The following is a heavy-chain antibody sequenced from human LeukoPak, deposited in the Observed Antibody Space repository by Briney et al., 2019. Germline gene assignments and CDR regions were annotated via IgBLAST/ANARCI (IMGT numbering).Heavy chain of an antibody. V-gene: IGHV1-18*01. CDR1: GYTFTNYG. J-gene: IGHJ4*02. Sequence: GAAVNVSLKGSGYTFTNYGIRWVRQAPGQGLAWMGWISAYNGNTNYAQKLQGRVTLTTDTSTSTAYMELRSLRSDHTAVYYCARGLVGAQADFDYWPQGTLVTVPS. D-gene: IGHD1-26*01. CDR3: ARGLVGAQADFDY. CDR2: ISAYNGNT.